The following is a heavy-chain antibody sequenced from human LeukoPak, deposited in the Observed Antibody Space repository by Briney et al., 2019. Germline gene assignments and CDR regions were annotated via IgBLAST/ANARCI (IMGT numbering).Heavy chain of an antibody. CDR3: ARDKSGNSGWYSYFDY. V-gene: IGHV1-3*03. J-gene: IGHJ4*02. CDR1: GYTFTSYA. Sequence: ASVKVSCKASGYTFTSYAMHWVRQAPGQRLEWMGWINAGNGNTKYSQEFQGRVTITRDTSASTAYMELSSLRSEDMAVYYCARDKSGNSGWYSYFDYWGQGTLVTVSS. CDR2: INAGNGNT. D-gene: IGHD6-19*01.